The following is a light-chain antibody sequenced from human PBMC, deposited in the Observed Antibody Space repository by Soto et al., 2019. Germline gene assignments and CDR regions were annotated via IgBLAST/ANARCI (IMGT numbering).Light chain of an antibody. J-gene: IGKJ2*03. CDR1: QVIPAY. CDR2: DTS. CDR3: QQYERLPYS. Sequence: DIQLTQSPPSLSASVGDRVTITCRASQVIPAYLNWYQQKPGEAPKLVIYDTSNLEIGVPSRFGGGGSGTDFTLTITGLQPEDYAPYYCQQYERLPYSFGLGTKV. V-gene: IGKV1-33*01.